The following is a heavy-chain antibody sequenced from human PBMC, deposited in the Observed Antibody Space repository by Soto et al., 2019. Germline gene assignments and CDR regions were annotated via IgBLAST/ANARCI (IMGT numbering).Heavy chain of an antibody. D-gene: IGHD5-12*01. CDR2: LIYSWEI. J-gene: IGHJ4*02. V-gene: IGHV4-39*01. Sequence: QLQLQLSGPGLVKPSETLSLTCNVSGASISSYNYWGWFRQPPGKGLEWFGGLIYSWEIMYNPFLHSRLNLFLDTSKNQFSLNLSSVTAADTALYYCVRHAQWIIRAYWGQGSLVTVSS. CDR1: GASISSYNY. CDR3: VRHAQWIIRAY.